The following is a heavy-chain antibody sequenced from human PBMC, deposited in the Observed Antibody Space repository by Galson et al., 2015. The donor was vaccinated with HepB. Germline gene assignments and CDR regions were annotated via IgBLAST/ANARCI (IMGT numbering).Heavy chain of an antibody. V-gene: IGHV3-30*03. D-gene: IGHD2-2*01. CDR1: GFTFSTYG. J-gene: IGHJ4*02. CDR3: ARAGRVPAAVDY. Sequence: SLRLSCAASGFTFSTYGVHWVRQTPGKGLEWVAVVSNDGSNKYYADSVKGRFTISRDNSKNTLYLQMNSLRADDTAVYYCARAGRVPAAVDYWGQGTLVTVSS. CDR2: VSNDGSNK.